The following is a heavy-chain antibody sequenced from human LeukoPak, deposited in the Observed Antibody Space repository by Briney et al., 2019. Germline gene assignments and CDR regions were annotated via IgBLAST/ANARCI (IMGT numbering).Heavy chain of an antibody. V-gene: IGHV5-51*01. Sequence: GESLKISCKGSGYSFTSDWIGWVRQMPGKGLEWMGIIYPGDSDTRYSPSFQGQVTISADKSISTAYLQWSSLKASDTAMYYCARLVMKPTVTTFHQPDYYYMDVWGKGTTVTVSS. J-gene: IGHJ6*03. CDR1: GYSFTSDW. D-gene: IGHD4-17*01. CDR2: IYPGDSDT. CDR3: ARLVMKPTVTTFHQPDYYYMDV.